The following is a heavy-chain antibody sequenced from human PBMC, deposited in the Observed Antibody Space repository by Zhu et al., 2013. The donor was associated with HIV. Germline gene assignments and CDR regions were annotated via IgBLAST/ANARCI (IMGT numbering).Heavy chain of an antibody. Sequence: QVQLVQSGAEVKKPGASVKVSCKASGYTFTSDDINWVRQATGQGLEWMGWMNPNSGNTAYAQKFQGRVTMTRNTSISTAYMELSSLRFGDTAVYYCVYDSRGFDPWGQGTLVTVSS. CDR3: VYDSRGFDP. CDR1: GYTFTSDD. V-gene: IGHV1-8*01. CDR2: MNPNSGNT. D-gene: IGHD3-22*01. J-gene: IGHJ5*02.